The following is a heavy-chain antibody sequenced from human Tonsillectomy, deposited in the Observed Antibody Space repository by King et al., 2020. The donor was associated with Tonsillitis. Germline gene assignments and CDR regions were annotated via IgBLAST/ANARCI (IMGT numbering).Heavy chain of an antibody. CDR1: GYIFTSNS. CDR3: ARNYYDSTGFYYSIFDF. Sequence: VQLVESAAEVKKPGASVKVSCTASGYIFTSNSISWVRQAPGQGLEWMGWISVYYGNTSYAQKLQGRVTMTTDTSTSTAYMELRSLRSDDTAVYYCARNYYDSTGFYYSIFDFWGQGTLVTVSA. V-gene: IGHV1-18*04. J-gene: IGHJ4*02. D-gene: IGHD3-22*01. CDR2: ISVYYGNT.